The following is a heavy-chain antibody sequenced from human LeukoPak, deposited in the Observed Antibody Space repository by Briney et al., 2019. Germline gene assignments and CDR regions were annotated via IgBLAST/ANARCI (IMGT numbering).Heavy chain of an antibody. J-gene: IGHJ4*02. CDR3: ARGGPVYYFDY. Sequence: ASVKVSCKASGYTFTSYYMHWVRQAPGQGLEWMGIINPSGGSTSYAQKFQGRVTMTRDMSTSTVYMELSSLRSGDTAVYYCARGGPVYYFDYWGQGTLVTVSS. CDR1: GYTFTSYY. CDR2: INPSGGST. V-gene: IGHV1-46*01.